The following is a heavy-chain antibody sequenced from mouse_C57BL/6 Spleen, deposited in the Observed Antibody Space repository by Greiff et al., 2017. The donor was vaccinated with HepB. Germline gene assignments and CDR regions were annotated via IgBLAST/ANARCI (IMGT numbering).Heavy chain of an antibody. CDR3: AKSATDGKGYYAMDY. Sequence: QVQLQQSGPGLVQPSQSLSITCTVSGFSLTSYGVHWVRQPPGKGLEWLGVIWSGGSTDYNAAFISRLSISKDNSKSQVFFKMNSLQADDTAIYYCAKSATDGKGYYAMDYWGQGTSVTVSS. CDR2: IWSGGST. D-gene: IGHD1-2*01. V-gene: IGHV2-4*01. J-gene: IGHJ4*01. CDR1: GFSLTSYG.